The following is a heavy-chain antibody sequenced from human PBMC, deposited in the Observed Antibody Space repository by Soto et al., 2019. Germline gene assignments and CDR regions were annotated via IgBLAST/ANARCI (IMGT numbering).Heavy chain of an antibody. Sequence: SETLSLTCSVSGDSISSGGFYWGWIRQPAGKGLEWIGYIYYNGDTYYNPSLKSRVIISLDTSKNQFSLSLSSVTAADTAVYYCARYRVGVCFDYWGQGNLVTVSS. CDR3: ARYRVGVCFDY. D-gene: IGHD1-26*01. J-gene: IGHJ4*02. CDR2: IYYNGDT. CDR1: GDSISSGGFY. V-gene: IGHV4-31*03.